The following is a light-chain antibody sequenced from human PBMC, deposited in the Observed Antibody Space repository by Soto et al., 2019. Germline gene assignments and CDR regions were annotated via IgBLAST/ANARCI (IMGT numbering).Light chain of an antibody. CDR3: SSYTSTNTVV. V-gene: IGLV2-14*03. CDR1: NSDIGGYNF. Sequence: QSALTQPASVSGSPGQSITISCTGTNSDIGGYNFVSWYQQHPGKAPKLMFYDVTNRPSGVSNRFSGSKSGKTASLTISGLQAEDEAVYYCSSYTSTNTVVFGGGTKLTAL. J-gene: IGLJ2*01. CDR2: DVT.